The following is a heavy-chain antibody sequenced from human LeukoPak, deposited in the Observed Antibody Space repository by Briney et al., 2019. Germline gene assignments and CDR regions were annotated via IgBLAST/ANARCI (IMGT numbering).Heavy chain of an antibody. Sequence: GGSLRLSCAASGFTFSSYSMNWVRQAPGKGLEWGSYISGSSSTIYYADSVKGRFTISRDNGENTLYLQMNSLRAEDTAVYYCARGSTYYDSSGQVPFDYWGQGTLVTVSS. V-gene: IGHV3-48*01. CDR2: ISGSSSTI. CDR1: GFTFSSYS. CDR3: ARGSTYYDSSGQVPFDY. D-gene: IGHD3-22*01. J-gene: IGHJ4*02.